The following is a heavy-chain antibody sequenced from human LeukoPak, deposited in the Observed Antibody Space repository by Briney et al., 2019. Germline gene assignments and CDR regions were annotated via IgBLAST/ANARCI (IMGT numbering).Heavy chain of an antibody. CDR2: INHSGST. CDR1: GGSFSGYY. V-gene: IGHV4-34*01. J-gene: IGHJ6*04. CDR3: ARAVYYYGSGSYYYYYGMDV. Sequence: PSETLSLTCAVYGGSFSGYYWSSIRQPPGEGLEWIGEINHSGSTNYNPSLKSRVTISVDTSKNQFSLKLSSVTAADTAVYYCARAVYYYGSGSYYYYYGMDVWGKGTTVTVSS. D-gene: IGHD3-10*01.